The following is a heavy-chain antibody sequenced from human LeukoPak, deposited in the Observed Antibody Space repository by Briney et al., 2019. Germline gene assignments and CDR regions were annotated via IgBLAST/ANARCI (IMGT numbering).Heavy chain of an antibody. D-gene: IGHD2-15*01. J-gene: IGHJ5*02. CDR1: GYSITNYW. CDR2: IYPADSDI. Sequence: GESLKISCKGSGYSITNYWIAWVRQMPGKGLEWMGIIYPADSDIRYSPSFQGQVTISANKSISTAYLQWSSLKASDTAMYYCARQEYCSGGSCYTWFDPWGQGTLVTVSS. CDR3: ARQEYCSGGSCYTWFDP. V-gene: IGHV5-51*01.